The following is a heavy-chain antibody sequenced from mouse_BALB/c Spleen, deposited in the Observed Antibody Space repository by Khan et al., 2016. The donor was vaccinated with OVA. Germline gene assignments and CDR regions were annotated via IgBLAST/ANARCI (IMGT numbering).Heavy chain of an antibody. Sequence: QVQLKQSGPELVKPGASVKISCKASGYTFTDNYINWVKQKPGQGLEWIGWIYPGSGNTKYNEKFKGKATLTVDTSSSKAYMHLSSLTSEETDVYFCARGGHDESSLFDYWGQVTALTVSS. V-gene: IGHV1-84*02. D-gene: IGHD1-1*01. CDR3: ARGGHDESSLFDY. J-gene: IGHJ2*01. CDR2: IYPGSGNT. CDR1: GYTFTDNY.